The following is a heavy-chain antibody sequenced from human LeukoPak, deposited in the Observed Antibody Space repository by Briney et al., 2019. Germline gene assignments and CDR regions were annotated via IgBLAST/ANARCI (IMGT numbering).Heavy chain of an antibody. J-gene: IGHJ4*02. Sequence: GGSLRLSCAASGFTFSSYAMSWVRQAPGKGLEWVATINQGGNERYYVDSVKGRFTISRDNTKNSLYLQMNSLRADDTAVYYCARDGPHAGLYSDYWGQGTLVAVSS. V-gene: IGHV3-7*03. CDR2: INQGGNER. CDR1: GFTFSSYA. D-gene: IGHD3/OR15-3a*01. CDR3: ARDGPHAGLYSDY.